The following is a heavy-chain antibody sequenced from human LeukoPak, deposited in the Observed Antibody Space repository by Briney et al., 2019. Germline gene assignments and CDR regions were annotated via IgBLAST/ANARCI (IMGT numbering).Heavy chain of an antibody. J-gene: IGHJ4*02. CDR2: IYYSGST. Sequence: SETLSLTCTVSGGSISSYYWSWIRQPPGKGLEWIGYIYYSGSTNYNPSLKSRVTISVDTSKNQFSLKLSSVTAADTAVYYCARACPGCLGYFDYWGQGTLVTVSS. CDR1: GGSISSYY. V-gene: IGHV4-59*01. CDR3: ARACPGCLGYFDY.